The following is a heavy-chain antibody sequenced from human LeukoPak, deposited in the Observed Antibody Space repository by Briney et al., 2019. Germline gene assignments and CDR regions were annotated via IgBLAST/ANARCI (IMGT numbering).Heavy chain of an antibody. Sequence: PSETLSLTCTVSGGSISSYYWSWIRQPAGKGLEWIGRIYTSGSTNYNPSLKSRVTMSVDTSKNQFSLKLSSVTAADTAVYYCARERDIVVVPAAHTGGGYYFDYWGQGTLVTVSS. CDR3: ARERDIVVVPAAHTGGGYYFDY. CDR2: IYTSGST. V-gene: IGHV4-4*07. CDR1: GGSISSYY. D-gene: IGHD2-2*01. J-gene: IGHJ4*02.